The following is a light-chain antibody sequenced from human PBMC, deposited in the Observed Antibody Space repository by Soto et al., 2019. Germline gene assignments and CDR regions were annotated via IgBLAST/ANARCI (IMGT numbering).Light chain of an antibody. V-gene: IGKV1-33*01. CDR3: QQYDNLFT. CDR2: DAS. CDR1: QNVNNY. Sequence: DLQMTQSPSSLSASVGDRVTITCQASQNVNNYLNWYQQKPGKAPKLLIYDASNLESGVPSRFSGSGSGTHFTFTITSLQPDDIATYYCQQYDNLFTFGPGTKVNIK. J-gene: IGKJ3*01.